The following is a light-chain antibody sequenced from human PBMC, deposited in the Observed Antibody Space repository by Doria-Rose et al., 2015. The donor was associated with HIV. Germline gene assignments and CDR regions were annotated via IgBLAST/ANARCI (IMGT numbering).Light chain of an antibody. Sequence: DIRVTQSPESLGMSLGERATLNCKSNQSLLYTSKNYLAWYQQKPGQPPKLLTYWASTRQSGVPARSSGSGSGTDFTLTISSLEAEDVAVYYCLQYYDTPSFGPGTTVDIK. CDR3: LQYYDTPS. CDR1: QSLLYTSKNY. V-gene: IGKV4-1*01. J-gene: IGKJ3*01. CDR2: WAS.